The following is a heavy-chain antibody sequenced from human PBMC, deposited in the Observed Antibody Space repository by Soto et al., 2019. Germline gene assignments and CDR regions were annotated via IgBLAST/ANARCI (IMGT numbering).Heavy chain of an antibody. D-gene: IGHD1-26*01. J-gene: IGHJ4*02. V-gene: IGHV2-5*02. CDR2: IYWDDDK. CDR1: GFSLSTSGVG. CDR3: AHSRSKPVDFDY. Sequence: QITLKESGPTLVKPTQTLTLTCTFSGFSLSTSGVGVGWIRQPPGKALEWLALIYWDDDKRYSPSLKSRLTITKDXXXXQVVXTXXXXXPVDTATYYCAHSRSKPVDFDYWGQGTLVTVSS.